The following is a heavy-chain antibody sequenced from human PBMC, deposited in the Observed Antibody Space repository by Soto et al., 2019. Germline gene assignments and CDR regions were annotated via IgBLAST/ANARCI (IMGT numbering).Heavy chain of an antibody. D-gene: IGHD3-9*01. Sequence: QAHLVQSGAGVRKPGASVKVSCQALEHTSTIYYIHWVRQARGQGLEWMGWINADSGDTTYAEDFRGRVTFTRDTSTSTFHMELSRLRLDDTAMYFCATRDYDILTGYLHIWGQGTLITVSS. J-gene: IGHJ1*01. CDR3: ATRDYDILTGYLHI. V-gene: IGHV1-2*02. CDR2: INADSGDT. CDR1: EHTSTIYY.